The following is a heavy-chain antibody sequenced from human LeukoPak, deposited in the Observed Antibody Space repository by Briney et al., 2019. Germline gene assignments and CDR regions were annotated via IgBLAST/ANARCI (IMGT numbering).Heavy chain of an antibody. J-gene: IGHJ5*02. CDR1: EFIFSDYR. D-gene: IGHD3-10*01. Sequence: GGSLRLSCVASEFIFSDYRMSWVRQAPGKGLEWVANIKQGGREEKYVSSVKGRFAISRDDAKSTLYLQMDSLSGDDTAVYYCARDSGGWFDTWGRGTLVTVSS. CDR2: IKQGGREE. V-gene: IGHV3-7*03. CDR3: ARDSGGWFDT.